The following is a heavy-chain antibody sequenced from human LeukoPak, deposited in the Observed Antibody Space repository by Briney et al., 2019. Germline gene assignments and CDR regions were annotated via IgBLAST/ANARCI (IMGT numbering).Heavy chain of an antibody. J-gene: IGHJ4*02. Sequence: PGGSLRLSCVASGFTVSSNYMSWVRQAPGKGLEWVSVIYSGGRTYYADSVKGRFTISRDNSKNTLYLQMNSLRAEDTAMYYCVGSSVFDYWGQGTLVTVSS. CDR3: VGSSVFDY. V-gene: IGHV3-53*01. D-gene: IGHD3-10*01. CDR1: GFTVSSNY. CDR2: IYSGGRT.